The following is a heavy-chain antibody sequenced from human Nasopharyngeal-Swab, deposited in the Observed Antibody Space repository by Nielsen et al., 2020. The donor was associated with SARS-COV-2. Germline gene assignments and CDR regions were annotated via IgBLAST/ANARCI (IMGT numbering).Heavy chain of an antibody. CDR2: IWYDGSNK. Sequence: GGSLRLSCAASGFTFSSYGMHWVRQAPGKGLEWVAVIWYDGSNKYYVDSVKGRFTISRDNSKNTLYLQMNSLRAEDTAVYYCARDKERAGYSSGWYGLGGQGTLVTVSS. V-gene: IGHV3-33*01. CDR3: ARDKERAGYSSGWYGL. J-gene: IGHJ4*02. CDR1: GFTFSSYG. D-gene: IGHD6-19*01.